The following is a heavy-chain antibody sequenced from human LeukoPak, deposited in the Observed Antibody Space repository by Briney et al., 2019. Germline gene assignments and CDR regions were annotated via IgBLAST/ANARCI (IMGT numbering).Heavy chain of an antibody. Sequence: PGGSLRLSCAASGFTFTNYAMSWVRQAPGKGLEWVSAISGSGGSTYYADSVKGRFTISRDNSKNTLYLQMNSLRAEDTAVYYCAKVLGGKSGGFYFDYWGQGTLVTVSS. J-gene: IGHJ4*02. CDR2: ISGSGGST. CDR1: GFTFTNYA. CDR3: AKVLGGKSGGFYFDY. D-gene: IGHD3-16*01. V-gene: IGHV3-23*01.